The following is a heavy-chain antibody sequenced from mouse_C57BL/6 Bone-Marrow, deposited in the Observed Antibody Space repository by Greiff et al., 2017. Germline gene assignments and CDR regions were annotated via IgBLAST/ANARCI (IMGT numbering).Heavy chain of an antibody. V-gene: IGHV1-69*01. D-gene: IGHD4-1*01. CDR2: IDPSDSYT. J-gene: IGHJ2*01. Sequence: VQLQQPGAELVMPGASVKLSCKASGYTFTSYWMHWVKQRPGQGLEWIGEIDPSDSYTNYNQKFKGKSTLTVDKSSSTAYMQLSSLTSEDSAVYYCARERPSWGYFDYWGQGTTLTVSS. CDR1: GYTFTSYW. CDR3: ARERPSWGYFDY.